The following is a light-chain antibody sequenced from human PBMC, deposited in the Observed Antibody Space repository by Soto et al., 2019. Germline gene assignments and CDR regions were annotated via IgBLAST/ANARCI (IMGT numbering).Light chain of an antibody. CDR1: TSISSW. Sequence: DIQMTQYPSTLSASVGDRVTITCRASTSISSWLAWYQQKPGKAPSLLVYKASSLEVEVPSRFSGSGSGTEFTLAISSLHPDDIATYYCQQYQSHPLTFGGGTKIEIK. CDR3: QQYQSHPLT. CDR2: KAS. J-gene: IGKJ4*01. V-gene: IGKV1-5*03.